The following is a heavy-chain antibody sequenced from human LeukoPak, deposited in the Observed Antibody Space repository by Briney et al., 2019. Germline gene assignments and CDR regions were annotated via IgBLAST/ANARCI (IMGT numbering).Heavy chain of an antibody. CDR1: GFSLSTSGVG. CDR2: IYWDDDE. V-gene: IGHV2-5*02. CDR3: AHVASGSQYFVY. D-gene: IGHD3-10*01. Sequence: ESGPTLVKPTQTLTLTCTFSGFSLSTSGVGVGCIRQPPGKALEWLALIYWDDDERYSPSLGTRLTITKDTSKNQVVLTMTDMDPVDTATYYCAHVASGSQYFVYWGQGTLVTVSS. J-gene: IGHJ4*02.